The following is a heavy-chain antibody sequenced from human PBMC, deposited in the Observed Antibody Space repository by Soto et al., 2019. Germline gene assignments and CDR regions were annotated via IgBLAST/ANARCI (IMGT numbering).Heavy chain of an antibody. D-gene: IGHD3-16*02. CDR1: GYTFSSYA. Sequence: QVQLVQAGAEVKKPGASVKVSCKASGYTFSSYAMHWVRQAPGQRLEWMGWINAGYGNTKYSQKFQGRVTITRDTSASTAYMELSSLRSEDTAVYYCARDIGPRAFDIWGQGTMVKVSS. CDR2: INAGYGNT. V-gene: IGHV1-3*01. J-gene: IGHJ3*02. CDR3: ARDIGPRAFDI.